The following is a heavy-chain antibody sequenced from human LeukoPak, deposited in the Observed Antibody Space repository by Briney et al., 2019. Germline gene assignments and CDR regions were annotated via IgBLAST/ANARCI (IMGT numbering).Heavy chain of an antibody. D-gene: IGHD2-15*01. V-gene: IGHV1-2*06. Sequence: ASVKVSCKASGYTFTGYYMHWVRQAPGQGLKWMGRINPNSGGTNYAQKFQGRVTMTRDTSISTAYMELSRLRSDDTAVYYCASPLGYCSGGSCGYWGQGTLVTVSS. CDR3: ASPLGYCSGGSCGY. J-gene: IGHJ4*02. CDR2: INPNSGGT. CDR1: GYTFTGYY.